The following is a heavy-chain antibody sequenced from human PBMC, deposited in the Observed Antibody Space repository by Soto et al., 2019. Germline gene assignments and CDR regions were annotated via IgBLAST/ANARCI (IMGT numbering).Heavy chain of an antibody. J-gene: IGHJ4*02. V-gene: IGHV4-30-4*01. D-gene: IGHD3-22*01. Sequence: SETLSLTCSVSGGSISSGENYWNWIRQPPGKGLEWIGYIYYSGDTYYNPSLKSRVTISLDTSKNQFSLKLSSETAADTAVYYCAAPSGYYWVHDYWGQGTLVTVSS. CDR3: AAPSGYYWVHDY. CDR2: IYYSGDT. CDR1: GGSISSGENY.